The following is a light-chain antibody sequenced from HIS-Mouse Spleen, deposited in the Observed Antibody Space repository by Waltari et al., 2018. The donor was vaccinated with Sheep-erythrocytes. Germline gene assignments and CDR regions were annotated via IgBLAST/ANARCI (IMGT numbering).Light chain of an antibody. CDR2: EVS. Sequence: QSALTQPPSASGSPGPSVTIPCTGTSSYVGGYNYVSWYQQHPGKAPKLMIYEVSKRPSGVPDRFSGSKSGNTASLTVSGLQAEDEADYYCSSYAGSNNWVFGGGTKLTVL. CDR3: SSYAGSNNWV. CDR1: SSYVGGYNY. J-gene: IGLJ3*02. V-gene: IGLV2-8*01.